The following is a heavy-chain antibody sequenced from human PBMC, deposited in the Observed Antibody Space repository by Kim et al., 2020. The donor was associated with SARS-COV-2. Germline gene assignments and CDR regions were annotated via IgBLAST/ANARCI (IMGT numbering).Heavy chain of an antibody. CDR1: GYTFTSYD. CDR3: ARGVRTISHYDY. D-gene: IGHD3-9*01. CDR2: MNPNIGNA. V-gene: IGHV1-8*01. Sequence: ASVKVSCKASGYTFTSYDLNWVRQATVQGLEWMGWMNPNIGNAGYAQKFQGRVTMTMDPSITTAYMELSSLRSEDTAEYYCARGVRTISHYDYWGQGNLV. J-gene: IGHJ4*02.